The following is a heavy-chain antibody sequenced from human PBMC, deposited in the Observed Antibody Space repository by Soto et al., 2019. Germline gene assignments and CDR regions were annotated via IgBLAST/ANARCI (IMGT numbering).Heavy chain of an antibody. V-gene: IGHV3-30*04. Sequence: QVQLVESGGHIVQPGRSLRLSCAASGFNFSVYVMHWVRQAPGKGLEWVGVISYDGRYKDYADSVKGRFTISRDNSKNTLYLQMNNLRPEDTSAYYCAREGGDNYCINGVCTLNVFDPWGQGTQVTVSA. J-gene: IGHJ5*02. CDR1: GFNFSVYV. CDR3: AREGGDNYCINGVCTLNVFDP. D-gene: IGHD2-8*01. CDR2: ISYDGRYK.